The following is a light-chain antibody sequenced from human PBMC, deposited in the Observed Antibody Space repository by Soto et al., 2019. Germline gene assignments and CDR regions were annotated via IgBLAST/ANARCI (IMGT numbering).Light chain of an antibody. CDR1: RSIVGGYNS. V-gene: IGLV2-14*01. J-gene: IGLJ1*01. CDR2: DVT. CDR3: SSFTSSITYV. Sequence: QSVLTQPASVSGSPGQSITISCTGTRSIVGGYNSVSWYRQDPGKAPKLIIYDVTYRPSGVSNRFSGSKSGNTASLTISGLQSEDEADYHCSSFTSSITYVFGTVTKVTVL.